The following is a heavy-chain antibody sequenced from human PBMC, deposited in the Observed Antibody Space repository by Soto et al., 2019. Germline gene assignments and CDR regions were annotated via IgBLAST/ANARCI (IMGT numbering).Heavy chain of an antibody. D-gene: IGHD3-3*01. Sequence: PSETLSLTCTVSGGSISSYYWSWIRQPPGKGLEWIGYIYYSGSTNYNPSLKSRVTISVDTSKNQFSLKLSSVTAADTAVYYCARQPGVVINYYYYMDVWGKGATVTSP. V-gene: IGHV4-59*08. CDR2: IYYSGST. CDR3: ARQPGVVINYYYYMDV. CDR1: GGSISSYY. J-gene: IGHJ6*03.